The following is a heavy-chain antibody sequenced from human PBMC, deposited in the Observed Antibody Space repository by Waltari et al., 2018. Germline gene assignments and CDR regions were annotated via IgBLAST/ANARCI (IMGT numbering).Heavy chain of an antibody. V-gene: IGHV1-69*12. CDR2: IIPIFGTA. CDR3: AREGPYYDFWSGLFDY. D-gene: IGHD3-3*01. J-gene: IGHJ4*02. Sequence: QVQLVQSGAEVKKPGSSVKVSCKASGGTFSSYAISWVRQARGQGLEWMGGIIPIFGTANYAQKFQGRVTITADESTSTAYMELSSLRSEDTAVYYCAREGPYYDFWSGLFDYWGQGTLVTVSS. CDR1: GGTFSSYA.